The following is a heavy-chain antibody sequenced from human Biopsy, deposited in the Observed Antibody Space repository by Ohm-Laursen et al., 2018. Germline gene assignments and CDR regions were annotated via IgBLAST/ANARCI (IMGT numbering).Heavy chain of an antibody. Sequence: SVKASCKASGYTFTDYFLHCVRQAPGQGPEWMGWISPSIGGTKYAEKCPGRVTRIRESSATTGYMELSSLRSDDTAVYYCARDIMNPIGGLFAQSDVFDVWGQGTMVTMSS. V-gene: IGHV1-2*02. CDR1: GYTFTDYF. CDR2: ISPSIGGT. CDR3: ARDIMNPIGGLFAQSDVFDV. J-gene: IGHJ3*01. D-gene: IGHD3-16*02.